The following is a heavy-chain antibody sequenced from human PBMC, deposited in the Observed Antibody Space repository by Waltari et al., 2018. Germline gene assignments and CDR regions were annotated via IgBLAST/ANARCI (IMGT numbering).Heavy chain of an antibody. CDR3: ARDGSHDY. J-gene: IGHJ4*02. CDR1: GFTFSSYA. V-gene: IGHV3-30-3*01. D-gene: IGHD1-1*01. Sequence: QVQLVESGGGVVQPGRSLRLSCAASGFTFSSYAMHWVRQAPGKGLEWVAVISYDGSNKYYADSVKGRFTISRDNSKNTLYLQMNSLRAEDTAVYYCARDGSHDYWGQGTLVTVSS. CDR2: ISYDGSNK.